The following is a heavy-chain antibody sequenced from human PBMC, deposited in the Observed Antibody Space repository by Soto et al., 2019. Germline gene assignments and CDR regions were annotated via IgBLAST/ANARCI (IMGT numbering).Heavy chain of an antibody. CDR1: GFTFSSYA. V-gene: IGHV3-23*01. CDR2: ISGSGGST. J-gene: IGHJ4*02. Sequence: GGSLRLSCAASGFTFSSYAMSWVRQAPGKGLEWVSAISGSGGSTYYADSVKGRFTISRDNSKNTLYLQMNSLRAEDTAVYYCAGPAAFGSSCYYFDWGQGTLVTVSS. D-gene: IGHD3-22*01. CDR3: AGPAAFGSSCYYFD.